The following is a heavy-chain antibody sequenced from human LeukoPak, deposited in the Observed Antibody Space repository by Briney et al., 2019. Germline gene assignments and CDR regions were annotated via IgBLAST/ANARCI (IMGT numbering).Heavy chain of an antibody. CDR2: IYYSGST. Sequence: SETLSLTCTVSGGSISSYYWSWIRQPPGKGLEWIGYIYYSGSTNYNPSLKSRVTISVDTSKNQFSLKLSSVTAADTAVYYCARGQSYYDSSYDYWGQGTLVTVSS. CDR3: ARGQSYYDSSYDY. D-gene: IGHD3-22*01. J-gene: IGHJ4*02. CDR1: GGSISSYY. V-gene: IGHV4-59*12.